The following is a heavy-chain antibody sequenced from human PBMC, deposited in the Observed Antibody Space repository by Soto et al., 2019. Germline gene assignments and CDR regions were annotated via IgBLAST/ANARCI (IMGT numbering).Heavy chain of an antibody. Sequence: SATQSLTCTVSGGSISSYYWCWIRQPPGKGLEWIGYIYYTGSTNYNPSLKSRVTISVDTSKNHFSLKLSSVTAADTAVYYCARDGYTLTPNYYYGMDVWGQGTTVTVSS. CDR1: GGSISSYY. CDR3: ARDGYTLTPNYYYGMDV. D-gene: IGHD4-4*01. J-gene: IGHJ6*02. V-gene: IGHV4-59*01. CDR2: IYYTGST.